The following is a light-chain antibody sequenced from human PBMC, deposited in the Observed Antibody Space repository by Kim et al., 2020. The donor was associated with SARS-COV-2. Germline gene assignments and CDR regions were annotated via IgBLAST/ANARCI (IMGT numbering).Light chain of an antibody. V-gene: IGKV1-33*01. J-gene: IGKJ3*01. Sequence: DIQMTQSPSSLSASVGDRVTITCQASQDISNYLNWYQQKPGKAPKLLIYDASKLQRGVPSRFSGSGSGTDFTFTIASLQPEDIATYYCQQYNYLPPLLTFGPGTKVDIK. CDR1: QDISNY. CDR2: DAS. CDR3: QQYNYLPPLLT.